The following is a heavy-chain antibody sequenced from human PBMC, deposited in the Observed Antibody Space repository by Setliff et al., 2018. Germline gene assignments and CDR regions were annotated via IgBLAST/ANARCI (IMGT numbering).Heavy chain of an antibody. V-gene: IGHV1-2*02. CDR2: INPKSGGT. CDR3: ARDPRRAGGY. D-gene: IGHD3-10*01. CDR1: GYSFTDYY. Sequence: GASVKVSCKASGYSFTDYYMHWVRQVPGRGLEWMGWINPKSGGTRYAQKFQGRVTMTRDTSISTAYMELSSLRSDDTAVYYCARDPRRAGGYWGQGTLVTVSS. J-gene: IGHJ4*02.